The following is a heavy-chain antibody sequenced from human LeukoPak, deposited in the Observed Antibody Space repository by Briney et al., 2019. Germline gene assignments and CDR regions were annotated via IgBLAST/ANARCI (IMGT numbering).Heavy chain of an antibody. CDR1: GFTFDDYA. CDR3: AKAKSVTRAFDI. Sequence: GGSLRLSCAASGFTFDDYAMHWVRQAPGKGLEWVSGISWNSGSIGYADSVKGRFTISRDNAKNSLYLQMNSLRAEDTALYYSAKAKSVTRAFDIWGQGTMVTVSS. CDR2: ISWNSGSI. V-gene: IGHV3-9*01. J-gene: IGHJ3*02. D-gene: IGHD2-21*02.